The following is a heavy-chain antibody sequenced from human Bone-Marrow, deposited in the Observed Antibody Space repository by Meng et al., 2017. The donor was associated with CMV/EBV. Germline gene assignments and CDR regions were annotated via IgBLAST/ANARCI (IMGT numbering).Heavy chain of an antibody. V-gene: IGHV4-39*02. J-gene: IGHJ4*02. D-gene: IGHD3-3*02. CDR2: IYYSGST. CDR1: GGSISSSSYY. Sequence: SETLSLTCTVSGGSISSSSYYWGWIRQPPGKGLEWIGSIYYSGSTYYNPSLKSRVTISVDTSKNQFSLKLSSVTAADTAVYYCAKELGPLAPIDYWGQGMLVTVSS. CDR3: AKELGPLAPIDY.